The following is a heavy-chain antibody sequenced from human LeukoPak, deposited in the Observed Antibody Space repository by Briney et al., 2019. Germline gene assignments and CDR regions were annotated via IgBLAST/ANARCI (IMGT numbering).Heavy chain of an antibody. CDR1: GGSISSGGYY. V-gene: IGHV4-31*03. CDR3: ARLQNGSYLDY. CDR2: IYYSGST. D-gene: IGHD1-26*01. Sequence: KPSETLSLTCTVSGGSISSGGYYWSWIRQHPGKGLEWIGYIYYSGSTYYNPSLKSRVTISVDTSKNQFSLKMTSVTAADTAVYYCARLQNGSYLDYWGQGTLVTVSS. J-gene: IGHJ4*02.